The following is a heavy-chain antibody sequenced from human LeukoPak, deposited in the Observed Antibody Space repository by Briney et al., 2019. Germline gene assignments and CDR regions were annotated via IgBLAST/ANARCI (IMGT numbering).Heavy chain of an antibody. CDR1: GFTFSSYG. D-gene: IGHD2-15*01. Sequence: PGGSLRLSCAASGFTFSSYGMHWVRQAPGKGLEWVSSISSSSSYIYYADSVKGRFTISRDNAKNSLYLQMNSLRAEDTVVYYCARGAHCSGGSCYLSWFDPWGQGTLVTVSS. V-gene: IGHV3-21*01. CDR3: ARGAHCSGGSCYLSWFDP. CDR2: ISSSSSYI. J-gene: IGHJ5*02.